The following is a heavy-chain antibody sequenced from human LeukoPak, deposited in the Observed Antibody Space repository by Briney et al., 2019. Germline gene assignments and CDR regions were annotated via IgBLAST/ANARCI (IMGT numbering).Heavy chain of an antibody. CDR3: ARARAGFDAFDI. CDR1: GYTFTSYD. J-gene: IGHJ3*02. V-gene: IGHV1-2*02. D-gene: IGHD5-24*01. CDR2: MNPNSGGT. Sequence: ASVKVSCKASGYTFTSYDINWVRQATGQGLEWMGWMNPNSGGTNYAQKFQGRVTMTRDTSISTAYMELSRLRSDDTAVYYCARARAGFDAFDIWGQGTMVTVSS.